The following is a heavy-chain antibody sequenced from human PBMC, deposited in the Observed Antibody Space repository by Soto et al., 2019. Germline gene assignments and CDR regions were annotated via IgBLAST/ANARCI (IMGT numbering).Heavy chain of an antibody. J-gene: IGHJ6*03. CDR1: GGTFSSYT. D-gene: IGHD3-3*01. CDR2: IIPILGIA. CDR3: ARDREYDFFARDSYYYYMDV. Sequence: GASVKVSCKASGGTFSSYTISWVRQAPGQGLEWMGRIIPILGIANYAQKFQGRVTITADKSTSTAYMELSSLRSEDTAVYYCARDREYDFFARDSYYYYMDVWGKGTTVTVSS. V-gene: IGHV1-69*04.